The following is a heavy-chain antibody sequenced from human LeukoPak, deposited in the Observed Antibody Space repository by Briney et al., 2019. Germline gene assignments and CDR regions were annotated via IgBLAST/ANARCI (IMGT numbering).Heavy chain of an antibody. Sequence: GGPLRLSCEASVCNFSCYRMIWGRQAPEQGLEWVANIKQDGSEKYYVDSVKGRFTISRDNAKNSLYLQMNSLRAEDTAVYYCAREEGGILDYWGQGTLVTVSS. CDR2: IKQDGSEK. J-gene: IGHJ4*02. V-gene: IGHV3-7*01. D-gene: IGHD6-13*01. CDR3: AREEGGILDY. CDR1: VCNFSCYR.